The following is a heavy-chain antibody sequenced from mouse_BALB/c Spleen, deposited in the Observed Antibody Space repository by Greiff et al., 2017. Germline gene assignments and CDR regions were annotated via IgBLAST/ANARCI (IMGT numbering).Heavy chain of an antibody. CDR1: GYSITSGYY. V-gene: IGHV3-6*02. CDR3: ARDGVLLRFFDY. Sequence: DVKLQESGPGLVKPSQSLSLTCSVTGYSITSGYYWNWIRQFPGNKLEWMGYISYDGSNNYNPSLKNRISITRDTSKNQFFLKLNSVTTEDTATYYCARDGVLLRFFDYWGQGTTLTVSS. D-gene: IGHD1-1*01. J-gene: IGHJ2*01. CDR2: ISYDGSN.